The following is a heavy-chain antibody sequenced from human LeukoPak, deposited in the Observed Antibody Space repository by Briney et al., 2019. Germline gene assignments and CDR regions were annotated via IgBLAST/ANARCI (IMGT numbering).Heavy chain of an antibody. CDR1: GYRFTSYW. V-gene: IGHV5-51*01. J-gene: IGHJ5*02. CDR2: IYPGDSDT. D-gene: IGHD6-19*01. CDR3: ARQGGAVAGTNWFDP. Sequence: GGSLEISCKGSGYRFTSYWIGWVRPLPGKGLEWMGIIYPGDSDTRYSPSFQGQVTISADKSISTAYLQWSSLKASDTAMYYCARQGGAVAGTNWFDPWGQGTLVTVSS.